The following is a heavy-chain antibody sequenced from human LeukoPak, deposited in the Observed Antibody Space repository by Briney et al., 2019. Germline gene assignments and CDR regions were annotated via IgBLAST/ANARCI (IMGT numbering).Heavy chain of an antibody. CDR1: GGSVSSGSYY. D-gene: IGHD3-9*01. CDR3: AVLRYFDWAFDY. J-gene: IGHJ4*02. CDR2: IYYSGST. V-gene: IGHV4-61*01. Sequence: SETLSLTCTVSGGSVSSGSYYWSWIRQPPGRGLEWIGHIYYSGSTNYNPSLKSRVTISVDTSKNQFSLKLSSVTAADTAVYYCAVLRYFDWAFDYWGQGTLVTVSS.